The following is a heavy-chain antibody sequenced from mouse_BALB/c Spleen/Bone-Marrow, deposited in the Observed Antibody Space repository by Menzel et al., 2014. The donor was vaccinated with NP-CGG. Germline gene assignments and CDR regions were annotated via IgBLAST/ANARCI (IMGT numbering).Heavy chain of an antibody. CDR1: GFTFSSYT. CDR2: ISSGGSYT. J-gene: IGHJ4*01. D-gene: IGHD2-3*01. CDR3: TRDLYDGYSYYAMDY. Sequence: DVKLVESGGGLVKPGGSLKLSCAASGFTFSSYTMSWVRQTPEKRLEWVATISSGGSYTYYPDSVKGRFTISRDNAKNTLYPQMSSLKSEDTAMYYCTRDLYDGYSYYAMDYWGQGTSVTVSS. V-gene: IGHV5-6-4*01.